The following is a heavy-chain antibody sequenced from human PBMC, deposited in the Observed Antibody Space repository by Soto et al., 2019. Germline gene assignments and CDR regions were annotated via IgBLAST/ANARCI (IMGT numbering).Heavy chain of an antibody. D-gene: IGHD2-15*01. CDR1: GYTFTGYY. V-gene: IGHV1-2*04. CDR3: ARGVTTTPSPSFDY. J-gene: IGHJ4*02. Sequence: ASVKVSCKASGYTFTGYYMHWVRQAPGQGLEWMGWINPNSGGKNYAQKFQGWVTMTRDTSISTAYMELSRLRSDDTAVYYCARGVTTTPSPSFDYWGQGTLVTVSS. CDR2: INPNSGGK.